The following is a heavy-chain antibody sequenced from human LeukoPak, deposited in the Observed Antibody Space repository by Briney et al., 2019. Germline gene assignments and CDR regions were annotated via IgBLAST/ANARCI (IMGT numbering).Heavy chain of an antibody. CDR2: IYPGDSDT. CDR3: ARNLAHDYGTAYYFDY. J-gene: IGHJ4*02. Sequence: GESLKISCKGSGYSFTSYWIGWVRQMPGKGLEWMGIIYPGDSDTRYSPSFQGQVTISADKSISTAYLQWSSLKASDTAMYYCARNLAHDYGTAYYFDYWGQGTLVTVSS. V-gene: IGHV5-51*01. CDR1: GYSFTSYW. D-gene: IGHD4-17*01.